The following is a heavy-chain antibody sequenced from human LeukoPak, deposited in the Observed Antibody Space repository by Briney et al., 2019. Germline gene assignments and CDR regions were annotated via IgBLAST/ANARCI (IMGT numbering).Heavy chain of an antibody. CDR2: FHIAGST. CDR3: ARLSRRNWFDP. J-gene: IGHJ5*02. Sequence: PSETLSLTCTVSGGPVSSYYWSWIRQPAGKGLEWIGRFHIAGSTNYNPSLKSRVTMSVDTSKNQFSLKVSSVTAADTAVYYCARLSRRNWFDPWGQGTLVTVSS. V-gene: IGHV4-4*07. CDR1: GGPVSSYY.